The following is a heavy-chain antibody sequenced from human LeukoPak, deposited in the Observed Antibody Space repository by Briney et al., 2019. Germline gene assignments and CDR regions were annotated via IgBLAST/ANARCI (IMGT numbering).Heavy chain of an antibody. CDR1: GFTFSSYA. Sequence: GGSLRLSCAASGFTFSSYAMSWVRQAPGKGLECVSPITGSGGSTSYTDSVKGRFTISRDNSKNTLYLQMNSLRAEDTAVYYCARGRNTGRQLYFDYWGQGTLVTVAS. V-gene: IGHV3-23*01. CDR2: ITGSGGST. CDR3: ARGRNTGRQLYFDY. D-gene: IGHD5-18*01. J-gene: IGHJ4*02.